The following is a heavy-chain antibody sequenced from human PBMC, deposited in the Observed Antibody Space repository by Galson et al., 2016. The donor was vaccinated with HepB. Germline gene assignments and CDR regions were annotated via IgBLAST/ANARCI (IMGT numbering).Heavy chain of an antibody. D-gene: IGHD1-14*01. CDR2: SRNKANGFIT. CDR3: ASAAGGFDL. V-gene: IGHV3-72*01. Sequence: SLRLSCAASGFTLSDSYVDWVRQAPGKGLEWVARSRNKANGFITDYAASVKGRFTLPRDDSQNSVYLQMNSLKTEDTAMYYCASAAGGFDLWGRGTLVTVSS. J-gene: IGHJ2*01. CDR1: GFTLSDSY.